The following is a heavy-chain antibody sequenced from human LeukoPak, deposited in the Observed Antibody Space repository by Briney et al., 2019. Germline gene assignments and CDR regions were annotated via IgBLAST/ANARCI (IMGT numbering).Heavy chain of an antibody. Sequence: GGSLRLSCAASGFTFSSYNMNWVRQAPGKGLDWVSAIATSGLRTFYADSVKGRFTVSRDNSRSTLFLQINSLRADDAALYYCVKDATWGGFDYWGQGTLVTVSS. CDR2: IATSGLRT. V-gene: IGHV3-23*01. D-gene: IGHD3-16*01. J-gene: IGHJ4*02. CDR3: VKDATWGGFDY. CDR1: GFTFSSYN.